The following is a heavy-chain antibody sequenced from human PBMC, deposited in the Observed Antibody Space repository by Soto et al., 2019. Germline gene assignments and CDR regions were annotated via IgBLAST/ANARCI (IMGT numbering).Heavy chain of an antibody. Sequence: QITLKESGPTLVKPTQTLTLTSNFSGFSLTTSGRGVGWILQPREKALEWLALIYWDDDKRYSPSLKLRLTITKDASKNQVVLTMTNMDPADTATYFCEHSTTTVTWGFDPWGQGTLVTVSS. J-gene: IGHJ5*02. CDR3: EHSTTTVTWGFDP. CDR2: IYWDDDK. D-gene: IGHD4-17*01. CDR1: GFSLTTSGRG. V-gene: IGHV2-5*02.